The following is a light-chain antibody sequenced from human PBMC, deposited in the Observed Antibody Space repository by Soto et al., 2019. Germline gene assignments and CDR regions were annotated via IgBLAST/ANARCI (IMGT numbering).Light chain of an antibody. CDR3: QQANSFPLT. Sequence: DIQMTQSPSSVSASVGDRVTITCRASQGISNWLAWYQQKPGKAPKLLIYAASSLQSGVPSRFSGSGFGTDFTLTISSLQPEDFATYYCQQANSFPLTCGGGTKVELK. V-gene: IGKV1-12*01. CDR1: QGISNW. CDR2: AAS. J-gene: IGKJ4*01.